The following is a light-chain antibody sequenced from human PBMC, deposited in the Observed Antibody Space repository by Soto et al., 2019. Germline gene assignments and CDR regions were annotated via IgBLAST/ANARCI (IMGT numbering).Light chain of an antibody. V-gene: IGKV3-15*01. Sequence: EIVMTQSPATLSVSPGERATLSCRASQSVSSKLAWYQQKPGQAPRLLIYGASTRATGIPARFSGSGSGTEFTLTISSLQSEDFAAYSCQQHNNWPLTFGGGTKVEIK. CDR3: QQHNNWPLT. J-gene: IGKJ4*01. CDR1: QSVSSK. CDR2: GAS.